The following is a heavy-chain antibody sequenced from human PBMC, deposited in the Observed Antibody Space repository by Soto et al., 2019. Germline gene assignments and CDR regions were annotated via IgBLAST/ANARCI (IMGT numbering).Heavy chain of an antibody. D-gene: IGHD3-22*01. CDR2: IYYSGST. CDR3: ARVDSPLGDSSGDGEYFQH. Sequence: QVQLQESGPGLVKPSETLSLTCTGSGGSITSYYWSWIRQPPGKGLECSGYIYYSGSTNYSPSLKSRVIISVDTYKDKFSLKLSSVTAADTAVYYCARVDSPLGDSSGDGEYFQHWGQGTLVTVSS. CDR1: GGSITSYY. J-gene: IGHJ1*01. V-gene: IGHV4-59*01.